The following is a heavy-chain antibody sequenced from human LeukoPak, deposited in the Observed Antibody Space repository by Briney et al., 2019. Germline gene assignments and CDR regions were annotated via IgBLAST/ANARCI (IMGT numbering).Heavy chain of an antibody. CDR2: ISSSSSYI. Sequence: GGSLRLSCAASGFTFSSYSMNWVRQAPGKGLEWVSSISSSSSYIYYADSVKGRFTISRDNAKNSLYLQMNSLRAEDTAVYYCARAAPERNCSSTSCYTRGHAFDIWGQGTMVTASS. D-gene: IGHD2-2*02. CDR3: ARAAPERNCSSTSCYTRGHAFDI. V-gene: IGHV3-21*01. J-gene: IGHJ3*02. CDR1: GFTFSSYS.